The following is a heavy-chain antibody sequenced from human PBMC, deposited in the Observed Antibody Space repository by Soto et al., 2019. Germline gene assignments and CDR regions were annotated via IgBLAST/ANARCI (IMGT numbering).Heavy chain of an antibody. CDR3: ARTTVTTNYYYYYMDV. J-gene: IGHJ6*03. Sequence: SETLSLTCAVSSDSISSSNWWSWVRQPPGKGLEWIGEIYHSGSTNHNPSLKSRVTISVDKSKNQFSPNLSSVTAADTAVYYCARTTVTTNYYYYYMDVWGKGTTVTVSS. D-gene: IGHD4-17*01. CDR1: SDSISSSNW. V-gene: IGHV4-4*02. CDR2: IYHSGST.